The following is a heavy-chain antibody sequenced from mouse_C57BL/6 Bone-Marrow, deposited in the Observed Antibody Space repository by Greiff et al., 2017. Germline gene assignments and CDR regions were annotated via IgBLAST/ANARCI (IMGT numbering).Heavy chain of an antibody. CDR3: TTGGVYDGSLFDY. D-gene: IGHD1-1*01. J-gene: IGHJ2*01. CDR2: IDPENGDT. V-gene: IGHV14-4*01. Sequence: VQLQQSGAELVRPGASVKLSCTASGFNFKDYYMPWVQQKPEQGLEWIGWIDPENGDTEYASKFQGKVTITADTSSNTAYLQISSLTSEDTAVYYCTTGGVYDGSLFDYWGQGTTLTVSS. CDR1: GFNFKDYY.